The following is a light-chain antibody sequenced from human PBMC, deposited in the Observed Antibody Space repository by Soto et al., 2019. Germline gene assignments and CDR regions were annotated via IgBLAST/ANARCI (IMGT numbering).Light chain of an antibody. J-gene: IGKJ1*01. Sequence: DIQMTQSPSTLSASVGDRVTITCRASQTIRSWLAWYQQKPGKAPNLLIYDASSLESGVPSRFSGSGSGTDFTITISSLQPDDFATYYCQQYSSYWTFGQGTKVEIK. CDR3: QQYSSYWT. CDR2: DAS. V-gene: IGKV1-5*01. CDR1: QTIRSW.